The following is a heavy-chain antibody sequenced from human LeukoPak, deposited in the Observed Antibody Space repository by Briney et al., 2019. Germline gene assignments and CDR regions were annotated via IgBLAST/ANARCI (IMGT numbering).Heavy chain of an antibody. Sequence: ASVKVSCKASGYTFTSYDINWVRQATGQGLEWMGWMNPNSGNTGYAQKFQGRVTITRNTSISTAYMELSSLRSEDTAVYYCARGTYYYDSSGYYYHFDYWGQGTLVTVSS. CDR2: MNPNSGNT. J-gene: IGHJ4*02. CDR1: GYTFTSYD. V-gene: IGHV1-8*03. CDR3: ARGTYYYDSSGYYYHFDY. D-gene: IGHD3-22*01.